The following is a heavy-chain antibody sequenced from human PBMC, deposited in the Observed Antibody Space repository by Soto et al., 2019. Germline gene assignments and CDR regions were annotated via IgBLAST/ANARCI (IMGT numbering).Heavy chain of an antibody. CDR3: ARGAGIQDIVVVPAAIMGYGMDV. J-gene: IGHJ6*02. CDR2: TYYRSKWYN. CDR1: GDSVSSNSAA. V-gene: IGHV6-1*01. Sequence: SQTLSLTCAISGDSVSSNSAAWNWIRQSPSRGLEWLGRTYYRSKWYNDYAVSVKSRITINPDTSKNQFSLQLNSVTPEDTAVYYCARGAGIQDIVVVPAAIMGYGMDVWGQGTTVTVSS. D-gene: IGHD2-2*01.